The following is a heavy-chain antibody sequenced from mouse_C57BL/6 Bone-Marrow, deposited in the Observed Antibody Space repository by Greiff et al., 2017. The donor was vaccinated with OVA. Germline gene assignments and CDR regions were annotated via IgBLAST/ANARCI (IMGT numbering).Heavy chain of an antibody. CDR3: ARGRLRRFAY. CDR1: GYSFTSYY. V-gene: IGHV1-66*01. Sequence: VQLQQSGPELVKPGASVKISCKASGYSFTSYYIHWVKQRPGQGLEWIGWIYPGSGNTKHNEKFKGKATLTADTSSSTAYMQLSSLTSEDSAVYYCARGRLRRFAYWGQGTLVTVSA. J-gene: IGHJ3*01. D-gene: IGHD2-4*01. CDR2: IYPGSGNT.